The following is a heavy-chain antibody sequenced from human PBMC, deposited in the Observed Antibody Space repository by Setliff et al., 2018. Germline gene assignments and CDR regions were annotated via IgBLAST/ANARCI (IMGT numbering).Heavy chain of an antibody. D-gene: IGHD1-1*01. CDR1: GYNFANHW. J-gene: IGHJ5*02. CDR2: IDPGDSYA. CDR3: ARLGRERSTFAWLDA. V-gene: IGHV5-10-1*01. Sequence: ESLTLSCQASGYNFANHWIAWVRLMPGKGLEYMGRIDPGDSYADYSPSFEGLVTISADKSRTTVYLQWTSLQASDTALYLCARLGRERSTFAWLDAWGQGTQVTVS.